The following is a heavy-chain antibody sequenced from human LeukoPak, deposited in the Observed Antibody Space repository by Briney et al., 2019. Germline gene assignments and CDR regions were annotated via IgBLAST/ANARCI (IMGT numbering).Heavy chain of an antibody. CDR2: FDPEDGET. D-gene: IGHD3-22*01. V-gene: IGHV1-24*01. CDR1: GYTLTELS. CDR3: AREMGSYYDSTGIFDY. J-gene: IGHJ4*02. Sequence: ASVKVSCKVSGYTLTELSMHWVRQAPGKGLEWMGGFDPEDGETIYAQKFQGRVTMTEDTSTDTAYMELSSLGSEDTAVYYCAREMGSYYDSTGIFDYWGQGTLVTVSS.